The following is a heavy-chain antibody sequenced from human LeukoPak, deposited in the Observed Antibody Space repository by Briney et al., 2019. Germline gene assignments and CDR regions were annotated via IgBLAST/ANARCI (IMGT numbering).Heavy chain of an antibody. CDR2: INHSGST. CDR1: GDSITSNSYY. CDR3: ARGLGYDFWSGYYRSPGQILDY. Sequence: SETLSLTCTVFGDSITSNSYYWGWIRQPPGKGLEWIGEINHSGSTNYNPSLKSRVTISVDTSKNQFSLKLSSVTAADTAVYYCARGLGYDFWSGYYRSPGQILDYWGQGTLVTVSS. V-gene: IGHV4-39*07. D-gene: IGHD3-3*01. J-gene: IGHJ4*02.